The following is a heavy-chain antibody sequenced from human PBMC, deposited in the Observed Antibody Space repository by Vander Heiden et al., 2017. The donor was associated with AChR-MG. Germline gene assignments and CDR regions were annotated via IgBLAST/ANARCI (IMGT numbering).Heavy chain of an antibody. V-gene: IGHV3-21*01. CDR3: ARNRASQFDY. Sequence: EVQLVESGGGLVKPGGSLRLSCAASGFTFSSYSMNWVRQAPGKGLEWVSSISSSSMYIDYSDSVKGRFTISRDNAKNSLHMQMKSLRAEDTAVYYCARNRASQFDYWGQGTLVTVSS. CDR1: GFTFSSYS. CDR2: ISSSSMYI. J-gene: IGHJ4*02.